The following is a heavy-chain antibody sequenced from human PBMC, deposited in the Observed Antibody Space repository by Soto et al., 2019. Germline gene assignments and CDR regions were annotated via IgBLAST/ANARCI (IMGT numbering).Heavy chain of an antibody. CDR2: INSGGST. Sequence: EVQLVESGGTLVQPGGSLRLSCAASGFEASVNYMTWVRQAPGKGLEWVSAINSGGSTFYADSVKSRFSISRDNSKNTLFIQMNSLRVEDTAMYYCVRENYYYGMDVWGQGTAVTVSS. J-gene: IGHJ6*02. CDR3: VRENYYYGMDV. CDR1: GFEASVNY. V-gene: IGHV3-66*01.